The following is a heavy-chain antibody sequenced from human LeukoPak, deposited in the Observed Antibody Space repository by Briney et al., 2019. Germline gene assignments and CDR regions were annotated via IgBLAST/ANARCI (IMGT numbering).Heavy chain of an antibody. CDR3: AKDTRYSGYGYFDY. Sequence: GGSLRLSCAASGFAFSSYWMSWVRQAPGKGLEWVANIKQDGSEKYYVDSVKGRFTISRDNAKNSLYLQMNSLRAEDTAVYYCAKDTRYSGYGYFDYWGQGTLVTVSS. J-gene: IGHJ4*02. CDR2: IKQDGSEK. V-gene: IGHV3-7*01. CDR1: GFAFSSYW. D-gene: IGHD5-12*01.